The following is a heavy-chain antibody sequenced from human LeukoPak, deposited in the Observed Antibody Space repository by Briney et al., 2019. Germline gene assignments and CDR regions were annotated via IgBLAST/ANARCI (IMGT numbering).Heavy chain of an antibody. D-gene: IGHD6-19*01. CDR2: ISYDGSNK. J-gene: IGHJ4*02. CDR1: GFTFSSYR. CDR3: AGGGIAVAANY. V-gene: IGHV3-30*03. Sequence: GRSLRLSCAASGFTFSSYRMHWVRQAPGKGLEWVAVISYDGSNKYYADSVKGRFTISRDNSKNTLYLQMNSLRAEDTAVYYCAGGGIAVAANYWGQGTLVTVSS.